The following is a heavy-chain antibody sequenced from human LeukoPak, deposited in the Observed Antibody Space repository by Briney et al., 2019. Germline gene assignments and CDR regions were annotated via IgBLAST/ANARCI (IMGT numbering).Heavy chain of an antibody. V-gene: IGHV3-23*01. CDR3: VSLRACYLADY. D-gene: IGHD3-22*01. J-gene: IGHJ4*02. Sequence: GGSLRLSCAASGFTFSSYAMSWVRQAPGKGLEWVSAISGSGGSTYYADSVKGRFTISRDNSKNTLYLQMNSLRAEDTAVYYCVSLRACYLADYWGRGTLVTVSS. CDR2: ISGSGGST. CDR1: GFTFSSYA.